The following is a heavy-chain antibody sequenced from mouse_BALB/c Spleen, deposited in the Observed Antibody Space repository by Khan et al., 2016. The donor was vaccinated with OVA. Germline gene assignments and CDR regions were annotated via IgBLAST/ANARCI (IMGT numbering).Heavy chain of an antibody. CDR2: ISSSGST. V-gene: IGHV3-2*02. D-gene: IGHD2-3*01. CDR3: ARDGSRYNYALDY. J-gene: IGHJ4*01. Sequence: VQLKESGPGLVKPSQSLSLTCTVTGYSITSDYAWNWIRQFPGNKLECMGYISSSGSTNYNPALKSRISITRDTSKNPFFLQLISVTTEDTATYYCARDGSRYNYALDYWGEGTSVTVSS. CDR1: GYSITSDYA.